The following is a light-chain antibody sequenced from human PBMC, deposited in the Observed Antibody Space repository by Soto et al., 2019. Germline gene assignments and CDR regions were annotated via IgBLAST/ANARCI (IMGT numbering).Light chain of an antibody. CDR3: LQDYNYPWT. V-gene: IGKV1-6*01. CDR1: QGIRND. Sequence: AIQMTQSPSSLSASVGDRVTITCRASQGIRNDLGWYQQEPGKASKLLIYAASSLESGVPSRFSGSGSGTDFTLTISSLQPEDFATYYCLQDYNYPWTFGQGTKVDIK. CDR2: AAS. J-gene: IGKJ1*01.